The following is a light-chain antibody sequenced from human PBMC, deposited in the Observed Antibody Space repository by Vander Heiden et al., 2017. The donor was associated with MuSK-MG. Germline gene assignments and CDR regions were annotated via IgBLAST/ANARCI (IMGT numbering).Light chain of an antibody. J-gene: IGKJ4*01. V-gene: IGKV1-39*01. CDR1: QSISSY. Sequence: DIQMTQSSSSLSASVGDRVTITCRASQSISSYLNWYQQKPGKAPKLLIYAASSLQSGVPSRFSGSGSGTDFTLTISSLQPEDFATYYCQQSYRTPPVTFGGGTKVEIK. CDR3: QQSYRTPPVT. CDR2: AAS.